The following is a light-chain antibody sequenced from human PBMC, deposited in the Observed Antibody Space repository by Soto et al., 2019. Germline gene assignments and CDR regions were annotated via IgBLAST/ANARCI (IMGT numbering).Light chain of an antibody. J-gene: IGLJ1*01. CDR3: CSYETISTYL. Sequence: QSVLTQPASVSGSPGQSITISCTGTSNDIGSYNLVSWYQQYPGKAPKLIIYQGSERPSGVSTRFSGSKSGNTASLTISGLQDDEEADYYCCSYETISTYLFGSGTKVTV. CDR1: SNDIGSYNL. V-gene: IGLV2-23*01. CDR2: QGS.